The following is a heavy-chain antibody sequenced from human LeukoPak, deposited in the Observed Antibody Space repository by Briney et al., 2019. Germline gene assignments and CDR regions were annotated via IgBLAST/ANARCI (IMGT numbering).Heavy chain of an antibody. CDR3: AKGEYSSSWYLDY. Sequence: GGSLRLSCAASGFTFDDYAMHWVRQAPGKGLEWVSGISWNSGSIGYADSVKGRFTISRDNAKNSLYLQMNSLRAEDTALYYCAKGEYSSSWYLDYWGQGTLVTVSS. D-gene: IGHD6-13*01. V-gene: IGHV3-9*01. CDR2: ISWNSGSI. CDR1: GFTFDDYA. J-gene: IGHJ4*02.